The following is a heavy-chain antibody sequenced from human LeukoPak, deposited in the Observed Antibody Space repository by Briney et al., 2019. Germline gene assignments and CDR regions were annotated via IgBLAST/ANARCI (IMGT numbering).Heavy chain of an antibody. CDR3: ARFPRWGDYVWGSYRPPDY. V-gene: IGHV4-30-4*01. J-gene: IGHJ4*02. Sequence: SETLSLTCTVSGGSISSGDYYWSWIRQPPGKGLEWIGYIYYSGSTYYNSSLKSRVTISVDTSKNQFSLKLSSVTAADTAVYYCARFPRWGDYVWGSYRPPDYWGQGTLVAVSS. CDR1: GGSISSGDYY. D-gene: IGHD3-16*02. CDR2: IYYSGST.